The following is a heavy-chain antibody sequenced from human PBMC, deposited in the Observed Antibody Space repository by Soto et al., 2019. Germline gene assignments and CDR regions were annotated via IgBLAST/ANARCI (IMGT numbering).Heavy chain of an antibody. J-gene: IGHJ6*02. V-gene: IGHV3-30*18. Sequence: GGSLRLSCAASGFTFSSYGMHWVRQAPGKGLEWVAVISYDGSNKYYADSVKGRFTISRDNSKNTLYLQMNSLRAEDTAVYYCAKDWWAPGVEYSSSSVYYYYYGMDVWGQGTTVTVSS. CDR3: AKDWWAPGVEYSSSSVYYYYYGMDV. D-gene: IGHD6-6*01. CDR2: ISYDGSNK. CDR1: GFTFSSYG.